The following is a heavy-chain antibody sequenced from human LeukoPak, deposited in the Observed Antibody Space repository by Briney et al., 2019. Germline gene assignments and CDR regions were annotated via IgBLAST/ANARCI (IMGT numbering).Heavy chain of an antibody. J-gene: IGHJ4*02. V-gene: IGHV3-30-3*01. CDR2: ISYDGSNK. Sequence: GGSLRLSCAASGFTFSSYAMHWVRQAPGKGLEWVAVISYDGSNKYYADSVKGRFTISRDNSKNTLYLQMNSLRAEDTAVYYCARDISGDGYNPYFDYWGQGTLVTVSS. CDR1: GFTFSSYA. D-gene: IGHD5-24*01. CDR3: ARDISGDGYNPYFDY.